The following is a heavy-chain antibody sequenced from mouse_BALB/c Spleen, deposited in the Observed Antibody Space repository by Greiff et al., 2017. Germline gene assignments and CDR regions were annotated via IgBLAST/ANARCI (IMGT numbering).Heavy chain of an antibody. V-gene: IGHV1-31*01. CDR3: ASNYDYDDWYFDV. CDR1: GYSFTGYY. D-gene: IGHD2-4*01. J-gene: IGHJ1*01. Sequence: VQLKESGPELVKPGASVKISCKASGYSFTGYYMHWVKQSHVKSLEWIGRINPYNGATSYNQNFKDKASLTVDKSSSTAYMELHSLTSEDSAVYYCASNYDYDDWYFDVWGAGTTVTVSS. CDR2: INPYNGAT.